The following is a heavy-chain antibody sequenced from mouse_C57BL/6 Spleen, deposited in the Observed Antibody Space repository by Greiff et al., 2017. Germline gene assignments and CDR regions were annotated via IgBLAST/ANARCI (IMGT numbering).Heavy chain of an antibody. CDR1: GFTFSDFY. CDR3: ARDREGYYAMDY. CDR2: SRNKANDYTT. V-gene: IGHV7-1*01. Sequence: EVHLVESGGGLVQSGRSLRLSCATSGFTFSDFYMEWVRQAPGKGLEWIAASRNKANDYTTEYSASVKGRFIVSRDTSQSILYLQMNALRAEDTAIYYCARDREGYYAMDYWGQGTSVTVSS. J-gene: IGHJ4*01.